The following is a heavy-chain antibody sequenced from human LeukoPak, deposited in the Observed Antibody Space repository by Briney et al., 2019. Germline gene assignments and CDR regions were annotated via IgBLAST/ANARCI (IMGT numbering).Heavy chain of an antibody. CDR1: GGSLSGHF. V-gene: IGHV4-34*01. Sequence: SDTLSLTCGVHGGSLSGHFWSWIRQPPGKGLEGIGDINHDGSTNYNPSLKSRVFMSVDTPLNQVSLRVTSVTATDTATYYCARGRYYDFWSGTMEGMDVWGQGTTVSVS. CDR2: INHDGST. CDR3: ARGRYYDFWSGTMEGMDV. D-gene: IGHD3-3*01. J-gene: IGHJ6*02.